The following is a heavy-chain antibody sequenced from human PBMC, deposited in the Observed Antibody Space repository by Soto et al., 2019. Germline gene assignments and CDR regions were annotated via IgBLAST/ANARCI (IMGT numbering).Heavy chain of an antibody. CDR2: ISSSSYTI. D-gene: IGHD1-1*01. J-gene: IGHJ6*02. Sequence: SLRLSCASSQFSLFSYSMKWVHEAPGKGLEWVSYISSSSYTIYYADSVKGRFTISRDNAKNSLYLLMNSLRDEDTAVYYCARDFRERAIDVWGQGTTVTVSS. CDR3: ARDFRERAIDV. CDR1: QFSLFSYS. V-gene: IGHV3-48*02.